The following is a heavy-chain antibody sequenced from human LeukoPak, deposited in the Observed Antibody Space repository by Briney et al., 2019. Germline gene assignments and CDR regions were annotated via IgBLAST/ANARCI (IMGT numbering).Heavy chain of an antibody. J-gene: IGHJ4*02. CDR1: GFTFSDYY. CDR3: ASSGKRGGIVGRYFDY. CDR2: ISSSGSTI. D-gene: IGHD3-22*01. Sequence: GGSLRLSCAASGFTFSDYYMSWIRQAPGKGLEWVSYISSSGSTIYYADSVKGRFTISRDNAKNSLYLQMNSLRAEDTAVYYCASSGKRGGIVGRYFDYWGQGTLVTVSS. V-gene: IGHV3-11*01.